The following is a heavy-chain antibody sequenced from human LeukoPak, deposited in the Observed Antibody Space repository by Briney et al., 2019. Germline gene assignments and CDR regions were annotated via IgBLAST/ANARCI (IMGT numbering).Heavy chain of an antibody. D-gene: IGHD2-2*01. CDR2: IYYSGST. J-gene: IGHJ4*02. V-gene: IGHV4-39*07. Sequence: PSETLSLTCTVSGGSISSSSYYWGWIRQPPGKGLEWIGSIYYSGSTNYNPSLKSRVTISLDTSKNQFSLNLSSVTAADTAVYYCARKSLHTSSYDYWGQGTLVTVSS. CDR1: GGSISSSSYY. CDR3: ARKSLHTSSYDY.